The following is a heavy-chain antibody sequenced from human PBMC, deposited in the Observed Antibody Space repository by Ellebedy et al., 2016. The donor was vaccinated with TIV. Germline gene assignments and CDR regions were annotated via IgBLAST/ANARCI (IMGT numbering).Heavy chain of an antibody. V-gene: IGHV4-59*01. CDR3: ARGVGYSYGPYSYYFDY. D-gene: IGHD5-18*01. CDR1: GGSISSYY. J-gene: IGHJ4*02. CDR2: ICYSGST. Sequence: SETLSLTCAVSGGSISSYYWSWIRQPPGKGLEWIGYICYSGSTNYNPSLKSRVTISVDTSKNQFSLMLNSVTAADTAVYYCARGVGYSYGPYSYYFDYWGQGTLVTVST.